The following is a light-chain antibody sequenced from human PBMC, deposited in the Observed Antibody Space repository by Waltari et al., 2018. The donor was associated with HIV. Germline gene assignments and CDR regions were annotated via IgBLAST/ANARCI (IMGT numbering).Light chain of an antibody. CDR2: DGS. CDR3: QQYYKWPLT. Sequence: EIVLIQSPGTLSVSPGERATLSCRASQSVNSKLAWYQQKPGQAPSLLVFDGSTRATGIPARFTGSGSGTEFTLTISVLQSEDCAVYYCQQYYKWPLTFGQGTRLEIK. CDR1: QSVNSK. J-gene: IGKJ5*01. V-gene: IGKV3D-15*01.